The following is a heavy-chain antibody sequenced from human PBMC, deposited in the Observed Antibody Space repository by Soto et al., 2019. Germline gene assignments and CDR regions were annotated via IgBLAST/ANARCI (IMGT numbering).Heavy chain of an antibody. CDR1: VGSISSGGYY. Sequence: RSETLALTCTVSVGSISSGGYYWSWIRQHPGKVLEWLGYICYSGSPYYNPPLTIRVTISLDTTKNPFSLEMSSVTAGDTAVYYCARMKKAVAGTSWFDPWGQGTLSTV. CDR2: ICYSGSP. J-gene: IGHJ5*02. V-gene: IGHV4-31*03. CDR3: ARMKKAVAGTSWFDP. D-gene: IGHD6-19*01.